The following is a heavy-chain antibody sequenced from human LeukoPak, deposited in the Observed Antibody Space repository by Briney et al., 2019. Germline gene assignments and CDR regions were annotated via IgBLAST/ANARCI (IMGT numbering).Heavy chain of an antibody. CDR2: MNPNSGNT. V-gene: IGHV1-8*01. CDR3: ARGLGGYSYGYDAFDI. Sequence: GASVKVSCKASGYTFTSYDINWVRQATGQGLEWMGWMNPNSGNTGYAQKFQGRVTMTRNTSISTAYMELSSLRSEDTAVYYCARGLGGYSYGYDAFDIWGQGTMVTVSS. CDR1: GYTFTSYD. D-gene: IGHD5-18*01. J-gene: IGHJ3*02.